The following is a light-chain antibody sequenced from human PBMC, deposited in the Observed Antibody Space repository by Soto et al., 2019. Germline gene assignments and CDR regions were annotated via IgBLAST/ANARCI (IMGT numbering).Light chain of an antibody. V-gene: IGKV1-39*01. CDR3: QQTYSDIS. CDR2: GAS. CDR1: RTINTY. J-gene: IGKJ4*01. Sequence: DVRMTQSPSSLSASVGDPITITCRASRTINTYLNWFQQKPGEPPRLLIYGASTLHDGVSSRFSGSGSGADFTLTISGLQPEDFASYHCQQTYSDISFGGGTKV.